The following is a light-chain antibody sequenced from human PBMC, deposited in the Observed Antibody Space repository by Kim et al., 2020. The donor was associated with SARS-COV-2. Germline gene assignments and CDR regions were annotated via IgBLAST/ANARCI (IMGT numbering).Light chain of an antibody. CDR1: QSISSW. V-gene: IGKV1-5*01. Sequence: ASVGNKVTITWRASQSISSWLAWNQQKPGKAPKLLIYDASSLESGVPSRFSGSGSGTEFTLTITSLQPDDFATYYCQQYNSYSPTFGQGTKVDIK. CDR3: QQYNSYSPT. CDR2: DAS. J-gene: IGKJ1*01.